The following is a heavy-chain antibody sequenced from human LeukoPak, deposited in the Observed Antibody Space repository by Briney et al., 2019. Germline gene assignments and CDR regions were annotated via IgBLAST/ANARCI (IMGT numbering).Heavy chain of an antibody. D-gene: IGHD5-12*01. CDR3: SRGGVVATIGYALDI. J-gene: IGHJ3*02. CDR2: IRSKAFGETT. Sequence: SLRLSCTASEFTFGDYAMSWVRQAPGKGLEWVGLIRSKAFGETTEYAASLQDRFTISKDDSKTIAYLQMNSLKTEDTAIYYCSRGGVVATIGYALDIWGPGTMVTVSS. CDR1: EFTFGDYA. V-gene: IGHV3-49*04.